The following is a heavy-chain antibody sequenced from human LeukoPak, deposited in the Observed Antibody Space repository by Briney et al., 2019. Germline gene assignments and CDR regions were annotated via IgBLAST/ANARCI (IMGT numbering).Heavy chain of an antibody. D-gene: IGHD5-18*01. Sequence: PSETLSLTCTVSGYSISSGYYWGWIRQPPGRGLEWIGNMYHSGSTYYNPSLKSRVTISVDRSKNQFSLKLSSVTAADTAVYYCALETVRYTYGPVDYWGQGTLVTVSS. V-gene: IGHV4-38-2*02. CDR3: ALETVRYTYGPVDY. J-gene: IGHJ4*02. CDR2: MYHSGST. CDR1: GYSISSGYY.